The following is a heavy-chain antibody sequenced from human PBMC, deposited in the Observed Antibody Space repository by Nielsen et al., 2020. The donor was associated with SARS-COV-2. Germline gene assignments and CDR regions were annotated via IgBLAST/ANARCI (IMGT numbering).Heavy chain of an antibody. CDR2: IYYSGST. J-gene: IGHJ6*04. CDR3: ARGRWGPSRLLKYYFYAMDV. D-gene: IGHD7-27*01. V-gene: IGHV4-39*01. Sequence: RQAPGKGLEWIGSIYYSGSTYYNPSLKSRVTISVDTSKNQFSLKLSSVTAADTAVYYCARGRWGPSRLLKYYFYAMDVWGEGTTVTVSS.